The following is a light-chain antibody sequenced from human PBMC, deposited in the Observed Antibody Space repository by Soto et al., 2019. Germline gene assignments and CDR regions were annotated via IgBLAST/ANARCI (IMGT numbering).Light chain of an antibody. Sequence: QSALTQPRSVSGSPGQSVTISCTGTRSDVGGYAYISWYQQHPGKVPKLIIYDVSKRPSGVPDRFSGSKSGNTASLTISWLQAEDEADYYCCSYAGSYTWVFGGGTKLTVL. J-gene: IGLJ3*02. CDR1: RSDVGGYAY. CDR3: CSYAGSYTWV. V-gene: IGLV2-11*01. CDR2: DVS.